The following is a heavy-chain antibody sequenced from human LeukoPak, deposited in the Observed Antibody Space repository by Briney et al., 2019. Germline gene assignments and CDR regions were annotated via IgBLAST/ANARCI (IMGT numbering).Heavy chain of an antibody. CDR1: GFTFSSYA. V-gene: IGHV3-30*04. CDR3: ARDLICSGGSCYAGSLDY. CDR2: ISYDGSNK. D-gene: IGHD2-15*01. J-gene: IGHJ4*02. Sequence: GGSLRLSCAASGFTFSSYAMHWVRQAPGKGLEWVAVISYDGSNKYYADSVKGRFTISRDNSKNTLYLQMSSLRAEDTAVYYCARDLICSGGSCYAGSLDYWGQGTLVTVSS.